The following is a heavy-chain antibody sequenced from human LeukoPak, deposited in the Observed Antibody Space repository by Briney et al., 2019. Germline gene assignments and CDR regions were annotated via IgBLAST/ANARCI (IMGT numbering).Heavy chain of an antibody. V-gene: IGHV4-59*01. CDR2: IYYSGST. D-gene: IGHD3-22*01. CDR1: GGSISSYY. Sequence: SETLSLTCTVSGGSISSYYWSWIRQPPGKGLEWIGYIYYSGSTTYNPSLKSRVTISVDTSKNQFSLKLSSVTAADTAVYYCARGSDYYEHAFDIWGQGTMVTVSS. J-gene: IGHJ3*02. CDR3: ARGSDYYEHAFDI.